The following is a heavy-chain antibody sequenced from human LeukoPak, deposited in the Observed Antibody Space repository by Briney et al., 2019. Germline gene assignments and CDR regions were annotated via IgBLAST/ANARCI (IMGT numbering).Heavy chain of an antibody. CDR2: INPNSGGT. D-gene: IGHD1-26*01. CDR3: ARTGWELLWAFDI. J-gene: IGHJ3*02. CDR1: GYTFTGYY. V-gene: IGHV1-2*02. Sequence: ASVKVSCKASGYTFTGYYMHWVRQAPGQGLEWMGWINPNSGGTNYAQKFQGRVTMTRDTSNSTAYMELSSLRSEDTAVYYCARTGWELLWAFDIWGQGTMVTVSS.